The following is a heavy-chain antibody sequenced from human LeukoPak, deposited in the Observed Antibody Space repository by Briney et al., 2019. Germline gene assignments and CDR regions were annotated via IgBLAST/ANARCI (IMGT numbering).Heavy chain of an antibody. CDR2: IYYSAST. CDR1: GGSISSYY. J-gene: IGHJ3*02. V-gene: IGHV4-59*12. CDR3: ARDQGYAVTEDAFDI. Sequence: SETLSLTCTVSGGSISSYYWSWIRQPPGKGLEWLGYIYYSASTNYNPSLKSRVTISVDTSKNQFSLKLSSVTAADTAVYYCARDQGYAVTEDAFDIWGQGTMVTVSS. D-gene: IGHD2-21*02.